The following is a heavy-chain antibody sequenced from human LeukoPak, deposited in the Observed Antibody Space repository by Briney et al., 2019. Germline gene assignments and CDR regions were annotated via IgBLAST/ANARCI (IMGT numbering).Heavy chain of an antibody. V-gene: IGHV5-51*01. Sequence: GESLRISCKVSGYDFTNYWIGWVRQMPGTGLEWMGIIYPHDSDTRYSPSFQGQVTISADKSIDTAYLQWTSLRPSDTAIYFCARYQMLLYRNFDYWGQGTLVTVSS. CDR3: ARYQMLLYRNFDY. J-gene: IGHJ4*01. CDR2: IYPHDSDT. CDR1: GYDFTNYW. D-gene: IGHD2-2*02.